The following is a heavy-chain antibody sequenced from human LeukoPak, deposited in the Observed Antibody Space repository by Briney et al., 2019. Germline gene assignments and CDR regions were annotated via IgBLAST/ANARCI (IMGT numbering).Heavy chain of an antibody. CDR1: AFIFSGHW. CDR3: ARPGTGFDC. D-gene: IGHD1-1*01. V-gene: IGHV3-7*03. Sequence: GGSLRLSCEGSAFIFSGHWMNWVRQTPGKGLEWVASIKEDGSERQYVDSVKGRFSISRDNAKNTLYLQMNSLRAEDTAVYYCARPGTGFDCWGQGTLVTVSS. CDR2: IKEDGSER. J-gene: IGHJ4*02.